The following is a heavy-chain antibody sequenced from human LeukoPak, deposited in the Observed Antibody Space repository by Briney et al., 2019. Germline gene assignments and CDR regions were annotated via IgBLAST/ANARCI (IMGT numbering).Heavy chain of an antibody. CDR2: ISGCGGST. CDR1: GFTFSNYA. CDR3: AGVPWFVP. V-gene: IGHV3-23*01. D-gene: IGHD6-6*01. J-gene: IGHJ5*02. Sequence: PGGSLRLSCAPSGFTFSNYAMSSVRQAPGQGVEWVSAISGCGGSTFYADSGKCRFPISRENSTNAVYLQMNSLRDEDTAVYYSAGVPWFVPWGQGTLVTVSS.